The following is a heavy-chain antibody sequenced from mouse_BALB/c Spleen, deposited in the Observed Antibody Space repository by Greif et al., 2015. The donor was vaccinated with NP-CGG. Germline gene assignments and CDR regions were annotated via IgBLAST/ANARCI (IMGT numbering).Heavy chain of an antibody. J-gene: IGHJ2*01. V-gene: IGHV5-6-3*01. CDR2: INSNGGST. CDR3: ARDLGYDRGYFDY. CDR1: GFTFSSYT. D-gene: IGHD2-2*01. Sequence: EVMLVESGGGLVQPGGSLKLSCAASGFTFSSYTMSWVRQTPEKRLELVATINSNGGSTYYPDSVKGRFTISRDNAKNTLYLQMSSLKSEDTAMYYCARDLGYDRGYFDYWGQGTTLTVSS.